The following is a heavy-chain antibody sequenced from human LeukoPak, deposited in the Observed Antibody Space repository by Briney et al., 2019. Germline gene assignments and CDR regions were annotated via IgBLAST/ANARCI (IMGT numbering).Heavy chain of an antibody. CDR3: ARDKYGDYGFDY. D-gene: IGHD4-17*01. Sequence: GGSLRLSCAASGFTFSNYAMNWVRQAPGKGLEWVSSISSSSDYIYYADSVKGRFTISRDNAKNSLYLQMNSLRAEDTAVYYCARDKYGDYGFDYWGQGTLVTASS. CDR1: GFTFSNYA. V-gene: IGHV3-21*01. CDR2: ISSSSDYI. J-gene: IGHJ4*02.